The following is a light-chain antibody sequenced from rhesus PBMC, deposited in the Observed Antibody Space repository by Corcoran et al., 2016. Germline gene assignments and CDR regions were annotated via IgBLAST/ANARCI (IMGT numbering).Light chain of an antibody. CDR1: QRLVYSDGIIY. Sequence: DVVMTQSPLSLPVTLGQPASIPCRSSQRLVYSDGIIYLNWFQQRPGQPPRRLVYQVSTRDPGVPDRFSGSGTGTDVTMKISRMEAEDVGLYYCLQGTHRPYSFGQGTKVELK. J-gene: IGKJ2*01. CDR3: LQGTHRPYS. V-gene: IGKV2S8*01. CDR2: QVS.